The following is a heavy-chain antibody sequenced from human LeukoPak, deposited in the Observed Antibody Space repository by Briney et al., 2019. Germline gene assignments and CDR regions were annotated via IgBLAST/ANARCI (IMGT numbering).Heavy chain of an antibody. J-gene: IGHJ6*03. CDR3: ATGREQQLVRGRYYYYMDV. D-gene: IGHD6-13*01. V-gene: IGHV4-34*01. Sequence: PSETLSLTCAVYGGSFSGYYWSWIRQPPGKGLEWIGEINHSGSTNYNPSLKSRVTISVDTSKNQFSLKLSSVTAADTAVYYCATGREQQLVRGRYYYYMDVWGKGTTVTVSS. CDR2: INHSGST. CDR1: GGSFSGYY.